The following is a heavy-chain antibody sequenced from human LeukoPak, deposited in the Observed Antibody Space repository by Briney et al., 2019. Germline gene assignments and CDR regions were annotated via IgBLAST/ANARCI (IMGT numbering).Heavy chain of an antibody. J-gene: IGHJ4*02. V-gene: IGHV5-51*01. CDR1: GSRFTSYW. CDR3: ARQMDTAMVISLDY. D-gene: IGHD5-18*01. Sequence: GASLKISCKGSGSRFTSYWIGWVRQLPGKGLEWMGIIYPGDSDTRYSPSFQGQVTISADKSISTAYLQWSSLKASDTAMYYCARQMDTAMVISLDYWGQGTLVTVSS. CDR2: IYPGDSDT.